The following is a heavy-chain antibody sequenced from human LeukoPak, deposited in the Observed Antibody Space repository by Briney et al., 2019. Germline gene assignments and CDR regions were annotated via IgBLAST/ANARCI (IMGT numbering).Heavy chain of an antibody. D-gene: IGHD3-10*01. J-gene: IGHJ4*02. CDR1: GFPFSKNA. CDR3: AKYRGFGDSYDS. V-gene: IGHV3-23*01. Sequence: GGSLRLSCAASGFPFSKNAMSWVRQALGKGLEWVSSIGGSGDRTYYADSVKGRFTISRDTSKNTLYLQMDSLRAEDAAVYYCAKYRGFGDSYDSWGQGTLVTVSS. CDR2: IGGSGDRT.